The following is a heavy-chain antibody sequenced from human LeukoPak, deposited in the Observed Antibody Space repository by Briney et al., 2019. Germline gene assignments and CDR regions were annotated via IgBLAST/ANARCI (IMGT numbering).Heavy chain of an antibody. J-gene: IGHJ4*02. D-gene: IGHD5-12*01. V-gene: IGHV1-69*13. CDR3: ARGGYDFSLDY. CDR1: GYTFTSYG. CDR2: IIPIFGTA. Sequence: ASVKVSCKASGYTFTSYGISWVRQAPGQGLEWMGGIIPIFGTANYAQKFQGRVTITADESTSTAYMELSSLRSEDTAVYYCARGGYDFSLDYWGQGTLVTVSS.